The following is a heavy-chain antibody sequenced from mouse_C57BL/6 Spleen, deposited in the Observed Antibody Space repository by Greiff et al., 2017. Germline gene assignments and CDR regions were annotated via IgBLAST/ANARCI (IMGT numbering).Heavy chain of an antibody. D-gene: IGHD1-1*01. CDR3: ALYYCGSSSFDY. Sequence: QVQLQQPGAELVKPGASVKLSCKASGYTFTSYWMQWVKQRPGQGLEWIGEIDPSDSYTNYNQKFKGKATLTVDTSSRTAYMQLSSLTSEDSAVYYCALYYCGSSSFDYWGQGTTLTVSS. V-gene: IGHV1-50*01. J-gene: IGHJ2*01. CDR1: GYTFTSYW. CDR2: IDPSDSYT.